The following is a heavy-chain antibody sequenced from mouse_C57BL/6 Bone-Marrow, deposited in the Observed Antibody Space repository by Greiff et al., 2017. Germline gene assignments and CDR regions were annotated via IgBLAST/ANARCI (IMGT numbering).Heavy chain of an antibody. Sequence: VQLQQSGAELARPGASVKLSCKASGYTFTSYGISWVKQRTGQGLEWIGEIYPRSGNTYYNEKFKGKATLTADKSSSTAYMELGSLTSEDSAVYFCARRFIPRAMDYWGQGTSVTVSS. D-gene: IGHD1-1*01. V-gene: IGHV1-81*01. CDR3: ARRFIPRAMDY. CDR2: IYPRSGNT. J-gene: IGHJ4*01. CDR1: GYTFTSYG.